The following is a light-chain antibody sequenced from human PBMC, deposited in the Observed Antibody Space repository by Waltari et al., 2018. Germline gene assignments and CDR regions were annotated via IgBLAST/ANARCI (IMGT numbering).Light chain of an antibody. CDR1: SRDVGGYNY. CDR3: SSYTSSSPVV. Sequence: QSALTQPASVSGSPGQSITISCTGTSRDVGGYNYVSWYQQHPGKAPTLMIYAVSNRPSGVSNRFSGSKSGNTASLTISGLQAEDEADYYCSSYTSSSPVVFGGGTKLTVL. V-gene: IGLV2-14*03. J-gene: IGLJ2*01. CDR2: AVS.